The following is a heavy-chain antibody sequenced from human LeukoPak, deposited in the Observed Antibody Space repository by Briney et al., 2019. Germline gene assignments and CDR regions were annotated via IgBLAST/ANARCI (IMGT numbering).Heavy chain of an antibody. CDR1: GGSISSGGYY. CDR2: IYYSGST. Sequence: PSETLSLTCTVSGGSISSGGYYWSWIRQHPGKGLEWIGYIYYSGSTYYNPSLKSRVTISVDTSKNQFSLKLSSVTAADTAVYYCARGRELGNPIAAAGTVGYWGQGTLVTVSS. CDR3: ARGRELGNPIAAAGTVGY. D-gene: IGHD6-13*01. V-gene: IGHV4-31*03. J-gene: IGHJ4*02.